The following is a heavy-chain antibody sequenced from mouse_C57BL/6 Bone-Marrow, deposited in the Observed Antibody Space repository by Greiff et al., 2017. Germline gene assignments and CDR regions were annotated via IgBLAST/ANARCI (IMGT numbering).Heavy chain of an antibody. CDR3: ADGYPWFAY. CDR2: ISSGGSYT. D-gene: IGHD2-3*01. CDR1: GFTFSSYG. J-gene: IGHJ3*01. V-gene: IGHV5-6*02. Sequence: DVMLVESGGDLVKPGGSLKLSCAASGFTFSSYGMSWVRQTPDKRLEWVATISSGGSYTYYPDSVKGRFTISRDNAKNTLYLQMSSLKSEDTAMYYCADGYPWFAYWGQGTLGTVSA.